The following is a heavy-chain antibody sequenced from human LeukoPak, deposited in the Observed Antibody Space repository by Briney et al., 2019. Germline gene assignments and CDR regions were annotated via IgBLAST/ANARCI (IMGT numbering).Heavy chain of an antibody. CDR2: MNPNSGGT. CDR3: ARDEPRDGYLWDWFDP. V-gene: IGHV1-2*02. Sequence: ASVKVSCQASGYTFASYDINWVRQATGQGLEWMGWMNPNSGGTNYAQKFQGRVTMTRDTSISTAYMELSRLRSDDTAVYYCARDEPRDGYLWDWFDPWGQGTLVTVSS. CDR1: GYTFASYD. D-gene: IGHD5-24*01. J-gene: IGHJ5*02.